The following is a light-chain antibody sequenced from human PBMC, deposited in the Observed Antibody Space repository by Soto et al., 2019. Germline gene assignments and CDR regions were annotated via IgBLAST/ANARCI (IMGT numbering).Light chain of an antibody. V-gene: IGKV3-20*01. CDR3: QQYGSSPHT. CDR1: QRVSSSF. Sequence: ETLLTQSPGTLSLSPGERATLSCRASQRVSSSFLTWYQQKPGQAPRLLFYGASNRATGIPDRFSGSGSGTDFTLTISRLEPEDFAVYYCQQYGSSPHTFGQGTKLEI. J-gene: IGKJ2*01. CDR2: GAS.